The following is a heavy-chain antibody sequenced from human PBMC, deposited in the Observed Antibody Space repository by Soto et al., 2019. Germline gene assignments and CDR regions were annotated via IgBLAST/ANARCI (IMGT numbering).Heavy chain of an antibody. CDR3: AREYPVHRAYFDY. J-gene: IGHJ4*02. CDR1: GASISRYY. V-gene: IGHV4-59*01. D-gene: IGHD3-16*02. Sequence: SETLSLTCTVSGASISRYYWSWIRQSPGKGLEWIGYMYYSGNANYNPSLRSRITISVDTSKNQFSLNLNSVTAADTAVYYCAREYPVHRAYFDYWGQGILVTVSS. CDR2: MYYSGNA.